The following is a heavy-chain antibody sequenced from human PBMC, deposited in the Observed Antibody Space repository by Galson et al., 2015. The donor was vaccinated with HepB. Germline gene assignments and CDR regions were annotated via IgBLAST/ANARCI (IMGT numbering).Heavy chain of an antibody. CDR1: GFTFSSYG. CDR3: ARAPAAIDLYYYYGMDV. CDR2: IWYDGSNK. Sequence: SLRLSCAASGFTFSSYGMHWVRQAPGKGLEWVAVIWYDGSNKYYADSVKGRFTISRDNSKNTLYLQMNSLRAEDTAVYYCARAPAAIDLYYYYGMDVWGQGTTATVSS. D-gene: IGHD2-2*02. J-gene: IGHJ6*02. V-gene: IGHV3-33*01.